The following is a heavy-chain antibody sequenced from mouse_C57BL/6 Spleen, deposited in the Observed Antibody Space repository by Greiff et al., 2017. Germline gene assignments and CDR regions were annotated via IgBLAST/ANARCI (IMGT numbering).Heavy chain of an antibody. CDR3: ARDGSFDY. V-gene: IGHV5-6*01. D-gene: IGHD2-3*01. CDR2: ISSGGSYT. J-gene: IGHJ2*01. CDR1: GFTFSSYG. Sequence: EVNVVESGGDLVKPGGSLKLSCAASGFTFSSYGMSWVRQTPDKRLEWVATISSGGSYTYYPDSVKGRFTISRDNAKNTLYLQMSSLKSEDTAMYDCARDGSFDYWGQGTTLTVSS.